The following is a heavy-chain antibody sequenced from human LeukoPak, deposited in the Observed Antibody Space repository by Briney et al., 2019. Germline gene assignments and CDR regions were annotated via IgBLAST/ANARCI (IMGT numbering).Heavy chain of an antibody. V-gene: IGHV1-2*02. CDR3: ARDRAYYDISDAFDI. CDR2: INPNSGGT. Sequence: PRASVTVSCKASGYTFTGYYMHWVRQAPGQGLEWMGWINPNSGGTNYAQKFQGRVTMTRDTSISTAYMELSRLRSDDTAVYYCARDRAYYDISDAFDIWGQGTMVTVSS. J-gene: IGHJ3*02. CDR1: GYTFTGYY. D-gene: IGHD3-9*01.